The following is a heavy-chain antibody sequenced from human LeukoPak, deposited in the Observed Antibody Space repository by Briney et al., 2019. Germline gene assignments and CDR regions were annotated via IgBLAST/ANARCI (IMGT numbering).Heavy chain of an antibody. Sequence: VASVKVSCKAPGYTFTSYGISWVRQAPGQGLEWMGWISAYNGNTNYAQKLQGRVTMTTDTSTSTAYMELRSLRSDDTAVYYCARGRSGYYPKPFDYWGQGTLVTVSS. CDR3: ARGRSGYYPKPFDY. CDR1: GYTFTSYG. V-gene: IGHV1-18*01. CDR2: ISAYNGNT. D-gene: IGHD3-22*01. J-gene: IGHJ4*02.